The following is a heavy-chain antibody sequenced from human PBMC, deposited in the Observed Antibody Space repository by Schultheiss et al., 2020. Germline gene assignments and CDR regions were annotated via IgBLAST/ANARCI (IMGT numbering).Heavy chain of an antibody. V-gene: IGHV1-2*02. CDR1: GYTLTELS. Sequence: ASVKVSCKVSGYTLTELSMHWVRQAPGKGLEWMGWISAYNGNTNYAQKFQGRVTMTRDTSISTAYMELSSLRSDDTAVYYCARERGRYYGMDVWGQGTTVTVSS. CDR2: ISAYNGNT. J-gene: IGHJ6*02. D-gene: IGHD3-10*01. CDR3: ARERGRYYGMDV.